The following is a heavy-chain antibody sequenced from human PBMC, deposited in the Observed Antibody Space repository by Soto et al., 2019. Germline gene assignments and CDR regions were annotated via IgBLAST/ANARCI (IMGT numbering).Heavy chain of an antibody. J-gene: IGHJ4*02. Sequence: QVRLLQSGAEEKEFGASVMVSCEASGYTFTAFYIHWVRQAPGQGLEWMGWINPDTGGTDYAQKFEGWVTMTRDTSITTAFMELASLKIDDTAVYYCARAIARDGSSWYRGGYDSWGQGTLVTVS. CDR2: INPDTGGT. V-gene: IGHV1-2*04. CDR1: GYTFTAFY. D-gene: IGHD6-13*01. CDR3: ARAIARDGSSWYRGGYDS.